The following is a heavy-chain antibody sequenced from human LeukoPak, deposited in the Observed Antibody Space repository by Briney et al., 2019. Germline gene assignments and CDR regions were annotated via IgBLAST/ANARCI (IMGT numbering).Heavy chain of an antibody. CDR2: IKQDGSEK. V-gene: IGHV3-7*01. Sequence: GGSLRLSCAASGFTFSNYWMTWVRQAPGKGLEWVADIKQDGSEKLYVESVRGRFTVSRDNAKMSLFLQLNSLRAEDTAVYYCARDNGVVHGVYYMDVWGKGTTVTVS. J-gene: IGHJ6*03. CDR1: GFTFSNYW. D-gene: IGHD3-3*01. CDR3: ARDNGVVHGVYYMDV.